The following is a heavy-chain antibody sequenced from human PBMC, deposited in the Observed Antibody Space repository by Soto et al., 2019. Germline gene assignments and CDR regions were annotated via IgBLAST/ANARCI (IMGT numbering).Heavy chain of an antibody. D-gene: IGHD3-3*01. J-gene: IGHJ4*02. CDR3: ARCPILEWLLTHYFDY. CDR2: IYYSGST. CDR1: GGSISSSSYY. Sequence: SETLSLTCTVSGGSISSSSYYWGWIRQPPGKGLEWIGSIYYSGSTYYNPSLKSRVTISVDTSKNQFSLKLSSVTAADTAVYYCARCPILEWLLTHYFDYWGQGTLVTVSS. V-gene: IGHV4-39*01.